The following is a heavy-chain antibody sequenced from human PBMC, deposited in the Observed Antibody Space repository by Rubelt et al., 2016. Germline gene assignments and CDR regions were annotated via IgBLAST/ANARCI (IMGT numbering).Heavy chain of an antibody. D-gene: IGHD6-13*01. V-gene: IGHV3-48*04. CDR3: ARDRAAGKGGFDY. CDR2: ISVSSSNI. Sequence: PGGSLRLSCAASGFTLSGFSMNWVRQAPGKGLEWISYISVSSSNIHYADSVKGRFTVSRDNAKNSLYLQMNSLRAEDTAVYYCARDRAAGKGGFDYWGQGTLVTVSS. J-gene: IGHJ4*02. CDR1: GFTLSGFS.